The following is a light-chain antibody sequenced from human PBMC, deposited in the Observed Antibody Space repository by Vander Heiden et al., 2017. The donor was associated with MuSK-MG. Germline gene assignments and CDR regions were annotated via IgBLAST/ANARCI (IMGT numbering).Light chain of an antibody. CDR1: NIGTKS. CDR2: E. Sequence: SYVLTQPPSVSVAPGQTARITCGGDNIGTKSVHWYQQKPGQAPVLVGYENRSKSGNTATLTISRVEAGDEADYYCQVWDTSRDHPVFGGGTKLTVL. V-gene: IGLV3-21*02. CDR3: QVWDTSRDHPV. J-gene: IGLJ3*02.